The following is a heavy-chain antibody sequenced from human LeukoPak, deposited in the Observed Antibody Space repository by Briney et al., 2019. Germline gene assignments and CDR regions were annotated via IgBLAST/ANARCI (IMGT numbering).Heavy chain of an antibody. J-gene: IGHJ6*02. CDR3: ARDFGDNDADFAYYGMDV. CDR2: ISSSSSYI. CDR1: GFTFSSYS. Sequence: GGSLRLSCAASGFTFSSYSMNWVRQAPGKGLEWVSSISSSSSYIYYADSVKGRFTISRDNAKNSLYLQMNSLRAEDTAVYYCARDFGDNDADFAYYGMDVWGQGTTVTVS. V-gene: IGHV3-21*01. D-gene: IGHD3-10*01.